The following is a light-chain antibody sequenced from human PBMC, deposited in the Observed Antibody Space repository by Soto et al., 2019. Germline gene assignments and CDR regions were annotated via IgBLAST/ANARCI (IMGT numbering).Light chain of an antibody. Sequence: DIQMTQSPSTLSASVGDRVTITSRASQIINTWLAWYQQKPGKAPKLLIYRASNLVSGVPSRFSGSGSGTEFTLTISSLQPDDFSIYYCQQYETYSGTFGPGTKVDL. J-gene: IGKJ3*01. CDR3: QQYETYSGT. V-gene: IGKV1-5*03. CDR1: QIINTW. CDR2: RAS.